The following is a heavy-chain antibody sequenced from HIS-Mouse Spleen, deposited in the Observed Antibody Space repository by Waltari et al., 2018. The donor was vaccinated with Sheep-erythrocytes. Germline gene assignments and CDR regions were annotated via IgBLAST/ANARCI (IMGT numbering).Heavy chain of an antibody. CDR3: ARETGIAASKRAFDI. J-gene: IGHJ3*02. CDR2: IYYRGST. Sequence: QVQLQESGPGLVKPSQTLSLTCPVSCGSISSGGYYWSWIHQHPGKGLEWIGYIYYRGSTYYNPSLKSRVTISVDTSKNQFSLKLSSVTAADTAVYYCARETGIAASKRAFDIWGQGTMVTVSS. D-gene: IGHD6-13*01. V-gene: IGHV4-31*03. CDR1: CGSISSGGYY.